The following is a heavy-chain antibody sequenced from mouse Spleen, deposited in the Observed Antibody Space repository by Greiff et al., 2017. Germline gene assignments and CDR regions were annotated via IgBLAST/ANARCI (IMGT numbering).Heavy chain of an antibody. CDR2: INPSSGYT. Sequence: QVHVKQSGAELAKPGASVKLSCKASGYTFTSYWMHWVKQRPGQGLEWIGYINPSSGYTKYNQKFKDKATLTADKSSSTAYMQLSSLTYEDSAVYYCAKSAMITPWFAYWGQGTLVTVSA. J-gene: IGHJ3*01. V-gene: IGHV1-7*01. CDR1: GYTFTSYW. D-gene: IGHD2-4*01. CDR3: AKSAMITPWFAY.